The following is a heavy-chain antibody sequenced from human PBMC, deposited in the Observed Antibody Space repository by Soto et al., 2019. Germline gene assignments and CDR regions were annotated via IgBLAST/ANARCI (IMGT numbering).Heavy chain of an antibody. CDR2: IYYSGNT. V-gene: IGHV4-39*01. Sequence: QLQVQESGPGLVKPSETLSLTCSVSGGAISSTTCYWGWVRQPPGQGLEWIGSIYYSGNTYYNPSLKSRVTISVDRSKNQFSLKLSSVTAADTAVYYCARKPMVRGIIGYFALWGRGTLVTVSS. CDR1: GGAISSTTCY. CDR3: ARKPMVRGIIGYFAL. J-gene: IGHJ2*01. D-gene: IGHD3-10*01.